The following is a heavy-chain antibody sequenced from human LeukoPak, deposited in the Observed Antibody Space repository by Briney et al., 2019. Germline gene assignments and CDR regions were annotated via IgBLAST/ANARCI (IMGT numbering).Heavy chain of an antibody. V-gene: IGHV3-30-3*01. J-gene: IGHJ4*02. CDR1: GFTFSSYA. Sequence: GRSLRLSCAASGFTFSSYAMHWVRQAPGKGLEWVAVISYDGSNKYYADSVKGRFTISRDNSKNTLYLQMNSLRAEDTAVYYCARGTKNGWWPFDYWGQGTLVTVSS. CDR3: ARGTKNGWWPFDY. D-gene: IGHD6-19*01. CDR2: ISYDGSNK.